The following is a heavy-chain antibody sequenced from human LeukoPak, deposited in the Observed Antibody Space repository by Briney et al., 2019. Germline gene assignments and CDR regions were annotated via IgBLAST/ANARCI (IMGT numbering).Heavy chain of an antibody. V-gene: IGHV3-21*01. Sequence: PGGSLRLSCAASGFTFSSYSMNWVRQAPGKGLEWVSSISSSSSYIYYADSVKGRFTISRDNAKNSLYLQMNSLRAGDTAVYYCARGGGTQWRYYYGMDVWGQGTTVTVSS. D-gene: IGHD2-15*01. CDR1: GFTFSSYS. CDR2: ISSSSSYI. CDR3: ARGGGTQWRYYYGMDV. J-gene: IGHJ6*02.